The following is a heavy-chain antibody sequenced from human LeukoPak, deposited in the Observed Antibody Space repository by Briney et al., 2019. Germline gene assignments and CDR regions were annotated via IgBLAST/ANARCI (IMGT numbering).Heavy chain of an antibody. CDR2: IYYSGST. CDR3: ARGDYGDYLYFLDY. D-gene: IGHD4-17*01. J-gene: IGHJ4*02. Sequence: SETLSLTCTVSGGSISSSSYYWGWIRQPPGKGLEWIGSIYYSGSTNYNPSLKSRVTMSVDTSKNQFSLKLSSVTAADTAVYYCARGDYGDYLYFLDYWGQGTLVTVSS. V-gene: IGHV4-39*07. CDR1: GGSISSSSYY.